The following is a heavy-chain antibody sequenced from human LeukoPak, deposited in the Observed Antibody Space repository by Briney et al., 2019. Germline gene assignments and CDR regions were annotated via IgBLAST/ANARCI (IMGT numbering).Heavy chain of an antibody. J-gene: IGHJ4*02. Sequence: KPGGSLRLSCAASGFIFSKAWMSWVRQAPGKGLEWVGRIKSKTDGGTTDYAAPVKGRFTISRDDSKNTLYLQMNSLKTEDTAVYYCTTDQYDILTGYYMGYFDYWGQGTLVTVSS. CDR2: IKSKTDGGTT. D-gene: IGHD3-9*01. V-gene: IGHV3-15*01. CDR1: GFIFSKAW. CDR3: TTDQYDILTGYYMGYFDY.